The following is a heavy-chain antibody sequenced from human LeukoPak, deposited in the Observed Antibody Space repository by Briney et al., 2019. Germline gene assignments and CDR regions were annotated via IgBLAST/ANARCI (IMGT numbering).Heavy chain of an antibody. CDR3: AKDFEMATVNYYFDY. J-gene: IGHJ4*02. D-gene: IGHD5-24*01. CDR2: ISYDGSNK. V-gene: IGHV3-30*18. Sequence: GGSLRLSCAASGFTFSSHGMHWVRQTPGKGLEWVAVISYDGSNKYYVDSVKGRFTISRDNSRNTLYLQMNSLRVEDTAVYYCAKDFEMATVNYYFDYWGQGTLVTVSP. CDR1: GFTFSSHG.